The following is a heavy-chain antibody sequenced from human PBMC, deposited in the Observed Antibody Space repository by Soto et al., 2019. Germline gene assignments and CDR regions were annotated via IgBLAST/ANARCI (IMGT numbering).Heavy chain of an antibody. Sequence: GGSLRLSCVASGFSVSSHYMRWVRQAPGKGPEWVSVIYSGGSTYYADSVKGRFTISRDSSKNTLYLQMNSLRAEDTAVYYCARSGGNYWFDPWGQGTLVTVSS. J-gene: IGHJ5*02. CDR1: GFSVSSHY. CDR2: IYSGGST. D-gene: IGHD2-21*02. CDR3: ARSGGNYWFDP. V-gene: IGHV3-66*01.